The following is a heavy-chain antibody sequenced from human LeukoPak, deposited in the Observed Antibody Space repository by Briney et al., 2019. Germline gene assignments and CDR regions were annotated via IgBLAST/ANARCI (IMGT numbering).Heavy chain of an antibody. CDR3: AKQGGYSGYNWYYFDY. J-gene: IGHJ4*02. CDR2: ITISGGST. Sequence: SCKASGGTFSSYAMSWVRQAPGGLEWVSSITISGGSTNYADSVKGRFTISRDNSKNTLYLQMNSLRAEDTAVYYCAKQGGYSGYNWYYFDYWGQGTLVTVSS. D-gene: IGHD5-12*01. CDR1: GGTFSSYA. V-gene: IGHV3-23*01.